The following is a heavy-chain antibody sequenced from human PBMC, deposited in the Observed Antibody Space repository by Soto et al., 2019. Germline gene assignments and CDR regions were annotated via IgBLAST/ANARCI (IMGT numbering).Heavy chain of an antibody. CDR2: ISAGGPIT. J-gene: IGHJ3*02. V-gene: IGHV3-23*01. CDR1: GFAYSTYA. CDR3: AKSRIDPAHDSFGI. Sequence: GGSLRLSCAASGFAYSTYAMNWVRQAPGKRLEWVSGISAGGPITDYADSVRGRVSISRDNSMNTVFLHMSSLSAADTATYYWAKSRIDPAHDSFGIGVPGTM. D-gene: IGHD3-22*01.